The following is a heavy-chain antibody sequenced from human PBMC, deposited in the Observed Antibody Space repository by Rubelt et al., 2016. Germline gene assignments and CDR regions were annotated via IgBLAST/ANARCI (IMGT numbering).Heavy chain of an antibody. Sequence: QVQLQESGPGLVKPSETLSLTCTVSGGSISSYYWSWIRQPPGKGLEWIGYIYYSGSTNYNPSLKSRVTISVDTSKNQFSLKLSSVTAAGTAVYYCAMSWIQLWLHRYWGQGTLVTVSS. V-gene: IGHV4-59*08. CDR1: GGSISSYY. J-gene: IGHJ4*02. CDR2: IYYSGST. D-gene: IGHD5-18*01. CDR3: AMSWIQLWLHRY.